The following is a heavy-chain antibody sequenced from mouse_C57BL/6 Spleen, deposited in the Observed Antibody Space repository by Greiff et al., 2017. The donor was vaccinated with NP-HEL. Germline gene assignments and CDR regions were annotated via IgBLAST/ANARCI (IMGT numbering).Heavy chain of an antibody. Sequence: VQLQQPGAELVRPGTSVKLSCKASGYTFTSYWMHWVKQRPGQGLEWIGVIDPSDSYTNYNQKFKGKATLTVDTSSSTAYMQLSSLTSEDSAVYYCAREYDYDGAYWGQGTTLTVSS. CDR2: IDPSDSYT. V-gene: IGHV1-59*01. CDR3: AREYDYDGAY. J-gene: IGHJ2*01. D-gene: IGHD2-4*01. CDR1: GYTFTSYW.